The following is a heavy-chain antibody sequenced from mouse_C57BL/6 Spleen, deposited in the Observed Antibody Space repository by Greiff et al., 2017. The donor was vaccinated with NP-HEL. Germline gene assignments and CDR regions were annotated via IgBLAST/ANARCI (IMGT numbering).Heavy chain of an antibody. D-gene: IGHD1-1*01. Sequence: EVKLVESGGGLVKPGGSLKLSCAASGFTFSSYAMSWVRQTPEKRLEWVATISDGGSYTYYPDNVKGRFTISRDNAKNNLYLQMSHLKSEDTAMYYCARDGYYGSSSWFAYWGQGTLVTVSA. CDR3: ARDGYYGSSSWFAY. CDR1: GFTFSSYA. J-gene: IGHJ3*01. V-gene: IGHV5-4*01. CDR2: ISDGGSYT.